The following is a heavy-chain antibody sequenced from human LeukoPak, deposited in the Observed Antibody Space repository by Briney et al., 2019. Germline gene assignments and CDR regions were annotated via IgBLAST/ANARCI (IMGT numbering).Heavy chain of an antibody. CDR2: IKSKTDGGTT. V-gene: IGHV3-15*01. CDR3: TTLGRFGNLENWFDP. Sequence: PGGSLRLSCAASGFTFSNAWMSWVRQAPGKGLEWVGRIKSKTDGGTTDYAAPVKGRFTISRDDSKNTLYLQMNSLKTEDTAVYYCTTLGRFGNLENWFDPWGQGTLVTVSS. J-gene: IGHJ5*02. D-gene: IGHD3-10*01. CDR1: GFTFSNAW.